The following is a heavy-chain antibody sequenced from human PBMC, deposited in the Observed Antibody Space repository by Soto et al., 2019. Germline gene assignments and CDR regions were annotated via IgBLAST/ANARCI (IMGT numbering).Heavy chain of an antibody. CDR3: ASAAREYYYYGMDV. V-gene: IGHV1-18*01. J-gene: IGHJ6*02. CDR2: ISTYNGNT. CDR1: GYTFTTYD. Sequence: ASVKVSCKASGYTFTTYDISWVRQAPGQGLEWMGRISTYNGNTNYPQSLQGRLTMTTDTSKNTLYLQMNSLRAEDTAVYYCASAAREYYYYGMDVWGQGTTVTVSS.